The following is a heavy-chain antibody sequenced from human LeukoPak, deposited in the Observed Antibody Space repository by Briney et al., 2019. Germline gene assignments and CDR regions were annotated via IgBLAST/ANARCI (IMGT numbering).Heavy chain of an antibody. Sequence: GGSLRLSCAASGFTFSSYGMHWVRQAPGKGLEWVAVIWYDGSNKYYADSVKGRFTISRDNSKNTLYLQMNSLRAEDTAVYYCARAVSGGVYYGMDVWGQGTTVTVSS. J-gene: IGHJ6*02. CDR1: GFTFSSYG. D-gene: IGHD3-16*01. CDR2: IWYDGSNK. V-gene: IGHV3-33*01. CDR3: ARAVSGGVYYGMDV.